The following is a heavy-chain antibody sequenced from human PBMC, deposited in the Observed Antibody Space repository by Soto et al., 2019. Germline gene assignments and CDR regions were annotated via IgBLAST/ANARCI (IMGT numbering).Heavy chain of an antibody. CDR1: GGSISSYY. J-gene: IGHJ3*02. CDR2: ISNSGSA. Sequence: QVQLQESGPGLVKPSGTLSLACNVSGGSISSYYWTWIRQPPGKGLEWIGYISNSGSANYNPSLKSRFAISVDTSKSQFSLRMTSVTAADTAVYYCARRMIVATILHDAFDIWGQGTMVTVSS. CDR3: ARRMIVATILHDAFDI. D-gene: IGHD5-12*01. V-gene: IGHV4-59*01.